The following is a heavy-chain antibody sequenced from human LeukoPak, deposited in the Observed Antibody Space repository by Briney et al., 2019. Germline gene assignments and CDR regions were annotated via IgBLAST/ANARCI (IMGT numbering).Heavy chain of an antibody. J-gene: IGHJ4*02. CDR3: AKDPRRYSRTGGYFDY. Sequence: GGSLRLSCAASGFTFSSYAMSWVRQAPGKGLEWVSAISGSGGSTYYADSVKGRFTISRDNSKNTLYLQMNSLRPEDTAVYYCAKDPRRYSRTGGYFDYWGQGTLVTVSS. V-gene: IGHV3-23*01. CDR2: ISGSGGST. CDR1: GFTFSSYA. D-gene: IGHD6-13*01.